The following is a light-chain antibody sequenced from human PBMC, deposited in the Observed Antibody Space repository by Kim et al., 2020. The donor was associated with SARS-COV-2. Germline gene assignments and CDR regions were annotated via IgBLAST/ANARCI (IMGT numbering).Light chain of an antibody. CDR3: QQLNSYPRT. CDR2: AAS. V-gene: IGKV1-9*01. Sequence: IQLTQSPSSLSASVGDRVTITCRASQGISSYLAWYQQKPGKAPKLLIYAASTLQSGVPSRFSGSGSVTDFTLTISSLQPEDFATYYCQQLNSYPRTFGQGTNVDIK. J-gene: IGKJ1*01. CDR1: QGISSY.